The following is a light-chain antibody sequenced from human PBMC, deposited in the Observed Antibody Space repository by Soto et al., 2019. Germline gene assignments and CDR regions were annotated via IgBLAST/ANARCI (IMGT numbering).Light chain of an antibody. CDR1: QTISIW. CDR3: QHYNSYSEA. Sequence: DIQMTQSPSTVSGSVGDRVTITCRASQTISIWLAWYQQKPGKAPKLLIYKASTLKSGVPSRFSGSGSGTEFTLTISSLQPDDFATYYCQHYNSYSEAFGQGTKVDI. J-gene: IGKJ1*01. V-gene: IGKV1-5*03. CDR2: KAS.